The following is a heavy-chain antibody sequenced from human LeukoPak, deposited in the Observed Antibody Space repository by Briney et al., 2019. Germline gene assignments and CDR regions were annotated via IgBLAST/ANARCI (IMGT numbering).Heavy chain of an antibody. CDR2: IKQDGSEK. CDR1: GFTFSSYW. Sequence: GGSLRISCAASGFTFSSYWMSWVRQAPGKGLEWVANIKQDGSEKYYVDSVKGRFTISRDNAKNSLYLQMNSLRAEDTVVYYCAGGNSPGSFDYWGQGTLVTVSS. V-gene: IGHV3-7*03. CDR3: AGGNSPGSFDY. J-gene: IGHJ4*02. D-gene: IGHD3-16*01.